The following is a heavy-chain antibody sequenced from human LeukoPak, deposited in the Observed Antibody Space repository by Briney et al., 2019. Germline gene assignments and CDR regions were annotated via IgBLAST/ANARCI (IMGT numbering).Heavy chain of an antibody. CDR3: ARGERYDILTGAFDY. CDR1: DFTFNFYW. V-gene: IGHV3-7*01. Sequence: GGSLRLSCVASDFTFNFYWMTWVRQAPGKGLEWLANILPDGSQKYYVDSVKGRFTISRDNPKNSLYLQINSLRADDTAVYYCARGERYDILTGAFDYWGQGTLVTVSS. CDR2: ILPDGSQK. J-gene: IGHJ4*02. D-gene: IGHD3-9*01.